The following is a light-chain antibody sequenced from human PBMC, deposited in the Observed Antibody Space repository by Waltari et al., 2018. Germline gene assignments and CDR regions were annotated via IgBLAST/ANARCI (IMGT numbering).Light chain of an antibody. CDR3: QRYGTLPAT. CDR1: QSVSEALRT. V-gene: IGKV3-20*01. J-gene: IGKJ1*01. CDR2: DAS. Sequence: EIVLTQSPRTLPLSPGERATLSCRASQSVSEALRTLAWYQQKPGQAPRLLIYDASTRATGIPDRFSGSGSGTDFTLTISRLEPDDFAVYYCQRYGTLPATFGQGTKVEIK.